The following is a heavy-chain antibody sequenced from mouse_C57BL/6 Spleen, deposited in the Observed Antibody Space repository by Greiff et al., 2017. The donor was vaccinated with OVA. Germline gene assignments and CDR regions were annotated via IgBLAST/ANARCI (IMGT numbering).Heavy chain of an antibody. CDR1: GYTFTSYG. V-gene: IGHV1-81*01. Sequence: QVQLQQSGAELARPGASVKLSCKASGYTFTSYGISWVKQRTGQGLEWIGEIYPRSGNTYYNEKFKGKATLTADKSSSTAYMELRSLTSEDSAVYFCARRDGYGPYFDYWGQGTTLTVSS. D-gene: IGHD2-2*01. CDR3: ARRDGYGPYFDY. CDR2: IYPRSGNT. J-gene: IGHJ2*01.